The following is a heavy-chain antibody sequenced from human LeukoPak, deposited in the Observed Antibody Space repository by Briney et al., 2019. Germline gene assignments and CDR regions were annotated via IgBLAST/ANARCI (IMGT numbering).Heavy chain of an antibody. Sequence: ASVKVSCKASGYTFTSYDINWVRQATGQGLEWMGWMNPNSGNTGYAQKFQGRVTMTRNTSISTAYMELSSLRSEDTAVYYCARGATPYYYYYGMDVWGQGTTVTVSS. CDR1: GYTFTSYD. J-gene: IGHJ6*02. CDR2: MNPNSGNT. V-gene: IGHV1-8*01. CDR3: ARGATPYYYYYGMDV.